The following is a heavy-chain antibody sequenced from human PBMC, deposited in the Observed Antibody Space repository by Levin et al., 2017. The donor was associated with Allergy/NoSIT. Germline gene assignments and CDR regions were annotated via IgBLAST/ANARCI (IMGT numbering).Heavy chain of an antibody. V-gene: IGHV4-59*01. J-gene: IGHJ3*02. CDR1: GGSMSRNY. D-gene: IGHD2-2*03. CDR3: TRDRGYYDAFDI. Sequence: SETLSLTCSVSGGSMSRNYWSWIRQSPGKRLEWIGYIYYSGSTNYNPSLKSRATISVDTSKNQFSLKLSSVTAADTAVYFCTRDRGYYDAFDIWGQGTMVTVSS. CDR2: IYYSGST.